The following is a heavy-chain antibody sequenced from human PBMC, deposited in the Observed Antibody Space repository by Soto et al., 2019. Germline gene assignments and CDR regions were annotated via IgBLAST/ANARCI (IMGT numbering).Heavy chain of an antibody. CDR1: GFTFSSYS. V-gene: IGHV3-48*01. Sequence: PGGSLRLSCAASGFTFSSYSMNWVRQAPGKGLEWVSYISSSSSTIYYADSVKGRFTISRDNAKNSLYLQMNSLRAEDTAVYYCARYEGPPRPYYYYYGMDVWGQGTTVTVSS. J-gene: IGHJ6*02. D-gene: IGHD3-16*01. CDR3: ARYEGPPRPYYYYYGMDV. CDR2: ISSSSSTI.